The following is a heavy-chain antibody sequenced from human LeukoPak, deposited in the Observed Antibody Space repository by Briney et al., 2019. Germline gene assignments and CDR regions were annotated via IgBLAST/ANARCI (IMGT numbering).Heavy chain of an antibody. J-gene: IGHJ5*02. CDR1: GGSISSSSYY. V-gene: IGHV4-39*07. CDR2: IYYSGST. Sequence: SETLSLTCTVSGGSISSSSYYWGWIRQPPGKGLEWIGSIYYSGSTYYNPSLKSRVTISVDTSKNQFSLKLSSVTAADTAVYYCASDPGFGEGWFDPWGQGTLVTVSS. CDR3: ASDPGFGEGWFDP. D-gene: IGHD1-14*01.